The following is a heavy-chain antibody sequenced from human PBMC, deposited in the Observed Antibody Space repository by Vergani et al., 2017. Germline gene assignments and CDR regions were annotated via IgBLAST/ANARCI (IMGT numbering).Heavy chain of an antibody. Sequence: QLQLQESGPGLVKPSETLSLTCTVSGGSISSSSYYWGWIRQPPGKGLEWIGSIYYSGSTYYNPSLKSRVTISVDTSKNQFSLKLSSVTAADTAVYYCARRHPVYSSGWYGYYYYGMDVWGQGTTVTVSS. D-gene: IGHD6-19*01. CDR3: ARRHPVYSSGWYGYYYYGMDV. J-gene: IGHJ6*02. CDR2: IYYSGST. V-gene: IGHV4-39*01. CDR1: GGSISSSSYY.